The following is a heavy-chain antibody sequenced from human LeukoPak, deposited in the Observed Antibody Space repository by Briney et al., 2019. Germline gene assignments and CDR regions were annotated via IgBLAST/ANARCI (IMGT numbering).Heavy chain of an antibody. CDR3: ASGYCSSTSCYLYYMDV. V-gene: IGHV1-69*02. CDR1: GGTFSSYT. D-gene: IGHD2-2*03. CDR2: IIPILGRA. J-gene: IGHJ6*03. Sequence: GSSVKVSCKASGGTFSSYTISWVRQAPGQGPEWMGRIIPILGRANYAQKFQGRVTITADKSTSTAYMELSSLRSEDTAVYYCASGYCSSTSCYLYYMDVWGKGTTVTVSS.